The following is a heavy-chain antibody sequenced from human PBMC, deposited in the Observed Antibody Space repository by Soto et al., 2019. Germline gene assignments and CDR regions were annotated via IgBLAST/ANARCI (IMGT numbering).Heavy chain of an antibody. D-gene: IGHD2-2*02. Sequence: ASVKVSCKASGYTFTSYAMHWVRQAPGQRLERMGWINAGNGNTKYSQKFQGRVTITRDTSASTAYMEPSSLRSEDTAVYYCARDPGPLYCSSTSCYTLSYYYYYMDVWGKGTTVTVSS. CDR2: INAGNGNT. CDR3: ARDPGPLYCSSTSCYTLSYYYYYMDV. J-gene: IGHJ6*03. V-gene: IGHV1-3*01. CDR1: GYTFTSYA.